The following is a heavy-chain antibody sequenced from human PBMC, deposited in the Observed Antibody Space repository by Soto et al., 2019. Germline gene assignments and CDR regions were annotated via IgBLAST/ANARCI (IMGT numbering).Heavy chain of an antibody. D-gene: IGHD5-12*01. CDR1: GGTFSNYA. CDR3: ASPVEMATISRSYLFY. Sequence: QVQLVQSGAEVKKPGSSVKVSCTASGGTFSNYAINWVRQAPGQGLEWMGGIIPLFGTANYAQKFQGRVTITADESTSTAYLDLSSLRSEDTAVYYCASPVEMATISRSYLFYWGQGTLVTVSS. CDR2: IIPLFGTA. J-gene: IGHJ4*02. V-gene: IGHV1-69*01.